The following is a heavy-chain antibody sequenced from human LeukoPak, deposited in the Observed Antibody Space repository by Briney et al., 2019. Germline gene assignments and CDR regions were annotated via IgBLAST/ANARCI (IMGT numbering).Heavy chain of an antibody. J-gene: IGHJ4*02. V-gene: IGHV3-53*01. CDR2: IYSGGST. Sequence: GGSLRLSCAASGFTVGSNYMSWVRQAPGKGLEWVSVIYSGGSTYYADSVKGRFTISRDNSKNTLYLQMNSLRAEDTAVYYCARESNYYDSSGYQIDYWGQGTLVTVSS. D-gene: IGHD3-22*01. CDR1: GFTVGSNY. CDR3: ARESNYYDSSGYQIDY.